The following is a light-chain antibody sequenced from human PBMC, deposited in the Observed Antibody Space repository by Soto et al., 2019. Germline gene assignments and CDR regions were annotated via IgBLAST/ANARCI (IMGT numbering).Light chain of an antibody. V-gene: IGLV1-44*01. J-gene: IGLJ2*01. CDR1: SSNIGSHT. Sequence: QSVLTQPPSASGTPGQRVTISCFGSSSNIGSHTVNWYQQLPGTAPRLLIYNTYYRPSGVPDRFSGSKSGTSASLAISGLQSEDEADYYCAAWDDSLNGVVFGGGTKVTVL. CDR2: NTY. CDR3: AAWDDSLNGVV.